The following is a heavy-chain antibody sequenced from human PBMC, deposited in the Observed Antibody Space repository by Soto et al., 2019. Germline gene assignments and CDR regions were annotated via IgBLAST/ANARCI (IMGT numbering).Heavy chain of an antibody. CDR3: ARASNMRQQLVTADWDYYYYYGMDV. Sequence: QVQLQESGPGLVKPSQTLSLTCTVSGGSISSGGYYWSWIRQHPGKGLEWIGYIYYSGSTYYNPSLKSRVTISVDTSKNQFSLKLSSVTAADTAVYYCARASNMRQQLVTADWDYYYYYGMDVWGQGTTVTVSS. CDR1: GGSISSGGYY. V-gene: IGHV4-31*03. D-gene: IGHD6-13*01. CDR2: IYYSGST. J-gene: IGHJ6*02.